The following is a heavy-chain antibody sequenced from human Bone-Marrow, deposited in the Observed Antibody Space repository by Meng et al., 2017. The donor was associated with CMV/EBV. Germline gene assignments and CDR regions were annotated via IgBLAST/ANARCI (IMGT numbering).Heavy chain of an antibody. V-gene: IGHV1-2*02. J-gene: IGHJ4*02. CDR1: AFTFSDYK. Sequence: VHLVRSGAENKKPGASVTVACTTSAFTFSDYKHHWVRQAPGQGLEWMGWVNSKNEATNYARKFQGRVSMTRDTSISTAHMELSRLMSDDTAVYYCVRSSGWSLFDYWGQGTLVTVAS. CDR3: VRSSGWSLFDY. CDR2: VNSKNEAT. D-gene: IGHD6-19*01.